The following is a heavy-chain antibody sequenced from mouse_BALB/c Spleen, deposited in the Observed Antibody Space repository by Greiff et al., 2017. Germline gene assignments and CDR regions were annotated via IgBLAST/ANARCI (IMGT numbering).Heavy chain of an antibody. J-gene: IGHJ2*01. Sequence: DVKLVESGGGLVKPGGSLKLSCAASGFTFSSYAMSWVRQSPEKRLEWVAEISSGGSYTYYPDTVTGRFTISRDNAKNTLYLEMSSLRSEDTAMYYCAREFGNYAYFDYWGQGTTLTVSS. D-gene: IGHD2-1*01. V-gene: IGHV5-9-4*01. CDR1: GFTFSSYA. CDR3: AREFGNYAYFDY. CDR2: ISSGGSYT.